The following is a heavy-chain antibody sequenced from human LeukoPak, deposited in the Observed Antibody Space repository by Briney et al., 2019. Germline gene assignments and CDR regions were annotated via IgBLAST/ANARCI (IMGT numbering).Heavy chain of an antibody. CDR1: GFTFSSYS. V-gene: IGHV3-21*01. CDR2: ISSSSSYI. Sequence: PGGSLRLSCAASGFTFSSYSMNWVRQAPGKGLEWVSSISSSSSYIYYADSVKGRFTISRDNAKNSLYLQMNSLRAEDTAVYYCARAARVYGSSGPIEGVPEYFQHWGQGTLVTVSS. J-gene: IGHJ1*01. CDR3: ARAARVYGSSGPIEGVPEYFQH. D-gene: IGHD3-22*01.